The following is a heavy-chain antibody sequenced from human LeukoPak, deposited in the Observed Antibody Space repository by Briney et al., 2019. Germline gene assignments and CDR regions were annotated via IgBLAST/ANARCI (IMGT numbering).Heavy chain of an antibody. CDR3: ARGVAAAVRLGWFDP. V-gene: IGHV3-53*01. Sequence: GGSLRLSCVASGLTVSSNYMSWVRQAPGKGLEWVSVIYYGGSTYYADSVKGRFTVSRDNPRNLLSLQMNSLRVEDTAVYYCARGVAAAVRLGWFDPWGQGTLVIVSS. D-gene: IGHD6-25*01. CDR2: IYYGGST. CDR1: GLTVSSNY. J-gene: IGHJ5*02.